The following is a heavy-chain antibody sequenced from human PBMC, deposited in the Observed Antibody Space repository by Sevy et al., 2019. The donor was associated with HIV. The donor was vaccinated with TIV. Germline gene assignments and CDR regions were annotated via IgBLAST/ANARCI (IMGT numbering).Heavy chain of an antibody. V-gene: IGHV3-7*01. J-gene: IGHJ5*01. CDR1: GFSFSIYW. Sequence: GGSLRLSCAASGFSFSIYWMSWVRQAPGKGLEWVASTKEDGSERNYVDSVKGRFIISRDNAKNALYLQMNSLRAEDTAVYYCVRDFDKDDSGYSDWFDSWGLGTLVTVSS. CDR2: TKEDGSER. CDR3: VRDFDKDDSGYSDWFDS. D-gene: IGHD3-22*01.